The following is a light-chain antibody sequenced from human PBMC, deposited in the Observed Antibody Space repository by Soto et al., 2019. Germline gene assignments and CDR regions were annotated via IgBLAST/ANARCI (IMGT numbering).Light chain of an antibody. CDR1: QSVSSVF. CDR2: GAS. Sequence: EFVLTQSPGTLSLSPGERATLSCRASQSVSSVFLAWYQQKPGQPPRLLIYGASTRGSGIPDRFSGSGSGTDFTLSISRLEPEDFAGYYCQHYGSSPPLAFGGGTNVDIK. J-gene: IGKJ4*01. CDR3: QHYGSSPPLA. V-gene: IGKV3-20*01.